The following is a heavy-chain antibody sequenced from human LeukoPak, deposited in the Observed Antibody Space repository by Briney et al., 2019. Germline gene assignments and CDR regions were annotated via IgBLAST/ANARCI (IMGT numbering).Heavy chain of an antibody. V-gene: IGHV4-61*02. CDR3: ARDLSSGWYEYAFDT. CDR1: GGSINSGNYY. J-gene: IGHJ3*02. Sequence: TSVTLSLTCTVSGGSINSGNYYWSWIRQPAGKGLEWIGRIYTSGSTNYNPSLKSRVTISVDTSKKQFSLKLSSVTAADTAVYYCARDLSSGWYEYAFDTWGQGTMVTVFS. D-gene: IGHD6-19*01. CDR2: IYTSGST.